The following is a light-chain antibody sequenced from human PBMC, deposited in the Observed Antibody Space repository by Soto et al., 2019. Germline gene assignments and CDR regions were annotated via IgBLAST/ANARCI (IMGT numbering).Light chain of an antibody. CDR2: EVS. V-gene: IGLV2-23*02. CDR1: SSDIGSHDL. Sequence: QSALTQPASVSGSPGQSITISCSGTSSDIGSHDLVSWYQQHPGKAPKPMIYEVSKRPSGVSSRFSGSKSGSTASLTISGLQHEDAADYYCCSNAGSSTYVFGTGTKLTVL. CDR3: CSNAGSSTYV. J-gene: IGLJ1*01.